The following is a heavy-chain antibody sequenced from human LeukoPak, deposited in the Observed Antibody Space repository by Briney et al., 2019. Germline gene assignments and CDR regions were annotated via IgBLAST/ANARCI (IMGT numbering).Heavy chain of an antibody. Sequence: GASAKVSCKASGYTFTGYYMHWVRQAPGQGLEWMGWINPNSGGTNYAQKFQGRVTMTRDTSISTAYMELSRLRSDDTAVYYCARDLTSGYYGFLYWGQGTLVTVSS. D-gene: IGHD3-22*01. CDR3: ARDLTSGYYGFLY. J-gene: IGHJ4*02. CDR2: INPNSGGT. CDR1: GYTFTGYY. V-gene: IGHV1-2*02.